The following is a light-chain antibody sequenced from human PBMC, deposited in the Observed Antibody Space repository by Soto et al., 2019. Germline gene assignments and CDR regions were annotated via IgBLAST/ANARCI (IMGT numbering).Light chain of an antibody. CDR2: DIF. J-gene: IGKJ4*01. V-gene: IGKV3D-15*01. CDR3: QQYNSWPLT. CDR1: QSVGSD. Sequence: IVLTQSPGTLSLSPGARATLSCRASQSVGSDLAWYQQKPGQAPRLLIYDIFTRATGVPTTVSGCGSGTEFTLTISSLQPEDFAVYYCQQYNSWPLTFGEGTKVDIK.